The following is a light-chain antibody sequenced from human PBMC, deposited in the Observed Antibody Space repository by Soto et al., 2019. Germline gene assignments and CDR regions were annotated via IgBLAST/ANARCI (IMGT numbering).Light chain of an antibody. J-gene: IGKJ1*01. V-gene: IGKV3-11*01. CDR2: DAS. Sequence: EIVLTQSPATLSLSPGERATLSCRASQSVSSYLAWYQQKPAQAPRLLIFDASNRATGIPARFSGSGSGTDFTLTISSLEPEDFAVYYCQQRRNWGTFGQGTKGEIK. CDR1: QSVSSY. CDR3: QQRRNWGT.